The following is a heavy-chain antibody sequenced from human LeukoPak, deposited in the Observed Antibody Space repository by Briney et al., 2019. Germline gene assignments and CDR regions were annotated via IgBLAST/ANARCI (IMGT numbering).Heavy chain of an antibody. CDR2: IYYTGST. V-gene: IGHV4-59*01. Sequence: PSETLSLTCTVSGGSISTYYWSWIRQPPGKGLEWIGYIYYTGSTNYNPSLKSRVTISVDTSKNQFSLKLSSVTAADTAVYYCARASYGSGTSRFDPWGQGTLVTVSS. D-gene: IGHD3-10*01. CDR3: ARASYGSGTSRFDP. J-gene: IGHJ5*02. CDR1: GGSISTYY.